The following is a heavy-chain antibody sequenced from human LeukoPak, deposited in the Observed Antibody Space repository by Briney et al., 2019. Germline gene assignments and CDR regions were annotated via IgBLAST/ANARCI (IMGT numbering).Heavy chain of an antibody. V-gene: IGHV3-11*01. D-gene: IGHD2-21*02. CDR3: ARDSGGDYPEGWFDP. Sequence: GGSLRLSCAASGFTFSDYYMSWIRQAPRKGLEWVSYISSSGSTIYYADSVKGRFTISRDNAKNSLYLQTNSLRAEDTAVYYCARDSGGDYPEGWFDPWGQGTLVTVSS. CDR1: GFTFSDYY. J-gene: IGHJ5*02. CDR2: ISSSGSTI.